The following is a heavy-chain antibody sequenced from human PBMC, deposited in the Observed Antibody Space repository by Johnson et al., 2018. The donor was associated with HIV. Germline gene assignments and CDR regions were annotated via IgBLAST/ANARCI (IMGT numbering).Heavy chain of an antibody. Sequence: VQLVESGGGLVQAGGSLRLSCAASGFTFSSYDMHWVRQATGKGLEWVSAIGTAGDTYYPGSVKGRFTISRENAKNSLYLQMNSLRAGDTAVYYCAREARMRDAFDIWGQGTMVTVSS. J-gene: IGHJ3*02. D-gene: IGHD1-14*01. CDR1: GFTFSSYD. CDR3: AREARMRDAFDI. V-gene: IGHV3-13*01. CDR2: IGTAGDT.